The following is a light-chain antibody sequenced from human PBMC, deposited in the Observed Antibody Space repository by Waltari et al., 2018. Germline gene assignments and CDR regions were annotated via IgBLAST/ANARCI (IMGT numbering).Light chain of an antibody. Sequence: QSVLTQPPSVSAAPGQRVTISCSGGSSNIGNNYVSWYRQFPGTAPQLLIYENTERPSGIPGRFSGSRAGTSATLDITGLQAGDEADDDCGTWDSSLSGAVFGGGTHLTVL. J-gene: IGLJ7*01. CDR1: SSNIGNNY. V-gene: IGLV1-51*02. CDR2: ENT. CDR3: GTWDSSLSGAV.